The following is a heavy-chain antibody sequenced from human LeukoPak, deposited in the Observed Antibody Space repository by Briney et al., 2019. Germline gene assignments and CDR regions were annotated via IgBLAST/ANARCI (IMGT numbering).Heavy chain of an antibody. CDR1: GFTFSSHA. V-gene: IGHV3-23*01. CDR2: IRGSDENT. J-gene: IGHJ6*02. Sequence: GGSLRLSCALSGFTFSSHAVNWLRQAPGKALEWVSAIRGSDENTFYAEPVKGRFTISRDNSKNTLYLQMNSLRAEDTAVYFCAKPYGSGTYYTDFYYGMDVWGQGTTVTVSS. D-gene: IGHD3-10*01. CDR3: AKPYGSGTYYTDFYYGMDV.